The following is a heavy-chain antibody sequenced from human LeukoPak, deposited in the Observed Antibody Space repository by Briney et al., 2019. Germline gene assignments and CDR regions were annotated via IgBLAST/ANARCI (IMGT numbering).Heavy chain of an antibody. Sequence: GGSLRLSCAASGFTFSSYAMSWVRQAPGKGLEWISAISGSGGSTYYAGSVKGRFTISRDNSKNTLYLQMNSLRAEDTAVYYCAKVGMPIAAAGNFDYWGQGTLVTVSS. CDR1: GFTFSSYA. D-gene: IGHD6-13*01. CDR3: AKVGMPIAAAGNFDY. V-gene: IGHV3-23*01. CDR2: ISGSGGST. J-gene: IGHJ4*02.